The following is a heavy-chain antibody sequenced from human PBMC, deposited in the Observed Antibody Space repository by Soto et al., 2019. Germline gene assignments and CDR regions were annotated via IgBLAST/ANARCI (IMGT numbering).Heavy chain of an antibody. J-gene: IGHJ5*02. CDR3: ARGQRFSDWFDP. CDR2: VYYSGTT. D-gene: IGHD3-3*01. V-gene: IGHV4-61*01. Sequence: PSETLSLTCSVSGGSVSNKTYYWSWIRQPPGKRLEWIGYVYYSGTTNYNPSLKSRVTMSLDTSKNQFSLRLTSVTAADTALYYCARGQRFSDWFDPWGQGTLVTVSS. CDR1: GGSVSNKTYY.